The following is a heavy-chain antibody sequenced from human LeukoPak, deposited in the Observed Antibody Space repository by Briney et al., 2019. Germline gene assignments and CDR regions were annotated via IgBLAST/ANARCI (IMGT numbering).Heavy chain of an antibody. CDR3: AKAPVTTCSGAYCYPFDY. J-gene: IGHJ4*02. D-gene: IGHD2-15*01. CDR2: IRYDGSNK. V-gene: IGHV3-30*02. CDR1: GFTFSAFG. Sequence: GGSLRLSCAASGFTFSAFGMHWVRQAPGKGLEWVTFIRYDGSNKFYADSVKGRFTISRDNSKDTLYLQMNSLRAEDAAVYYCAKAPVTTCSGAYCYPFDYWGQGTLVTVSS.